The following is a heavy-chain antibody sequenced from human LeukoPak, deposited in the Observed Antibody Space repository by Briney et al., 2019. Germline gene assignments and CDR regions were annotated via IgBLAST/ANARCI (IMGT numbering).Heavy chain of an antibody. CDR1: GFTFSSYA. CDR2: ISGSGAST. Sequence: PGGSLRLSCAASGFTFSSYAMTWVRQAPGKGLEWVSTISGSGASTFYADSVKGRFTISRDNSKNTLYLQMNSLRAEDTAVYYCAKDGRSFVVVTAGDYWGQGTLVTVSS. D-gene: IGHD2-21*02. J-gene: IGHJ4*02. V-gene: IGHV3-23*01. CDR3: AKDGRSFVVVTAGDY.